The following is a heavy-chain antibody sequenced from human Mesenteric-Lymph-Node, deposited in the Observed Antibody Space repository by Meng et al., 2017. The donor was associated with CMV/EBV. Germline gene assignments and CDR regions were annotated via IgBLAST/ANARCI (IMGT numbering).Heavy chain of an antibody. Sequence: GESLKISCAASGFTFSSYAMSWVRQAPGKGLEWVSAISGSGGSTYYADSVKGRFTISRDNSKNTLYLQMNSLRAEDTAVYYCAKDRDGYNSFDYWGQGTLVTVS. CDR2: ISGSGGST. D-gene: IGHD5-24*01. CDR1: GFTFSSYA. CDR3: AKDRDGYNSFDY. V-gene: IGHV3-23*01. J-gene: IGHJ4*02.